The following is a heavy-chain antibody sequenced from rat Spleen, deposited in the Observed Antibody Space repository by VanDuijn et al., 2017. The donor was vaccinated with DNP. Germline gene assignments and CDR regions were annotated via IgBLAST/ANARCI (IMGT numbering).Heavy chain of an antibody. V-gene: IGHV5-19*01. CDR1: GFALTTNS. J-gene: IGHJ1*01. Sequence: VQLEESGPGLVQSSQTLSLTCTVSGFALTTNSLHWVRRAPTKGLEWVASISPTGGSTYYRDSVKGRFTVSKDNAESSLYLQMDSLRSEDTATYYCARWDYSDWYFDFWGPGTMVTVSS. CDR2: ISPTGGST. D-gene: IGHD1-1*01. CDR3: ARWDYSDWYFDF.